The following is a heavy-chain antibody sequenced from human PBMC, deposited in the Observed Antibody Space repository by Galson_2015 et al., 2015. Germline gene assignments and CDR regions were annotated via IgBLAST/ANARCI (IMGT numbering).Heavy chain of an antibody. D-gene: IGHD1-26*01. Sequence: SLRLSCAASGFTFSSYGMHWVRQAPGKGLEWVAVISYDGSNKYYAGSVKGRFTISRDNSKNTLYLQMNSLRAEDTAVYYCARLRWADAFDIWGQGTMVTVSS. CDR2: ISYDGSNK. CDR3: ARLRWADAFDI. V-gene: IGHV3-30*03. CDR1: GFTFSSYG. J-gene: IGHJ3*02.